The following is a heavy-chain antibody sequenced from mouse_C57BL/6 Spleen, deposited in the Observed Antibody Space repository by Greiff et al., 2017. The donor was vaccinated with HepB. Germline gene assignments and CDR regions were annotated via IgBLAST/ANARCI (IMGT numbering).Heavy chain of an antibody. Sequence: VQLQESGPELVKPGASVKISCKASGYAFSSSWMNWVKQRPGKGLEWIGRIYPGDGDTNYNGKFKGKATLTADKSSSTAYMQLSSLTSEDSAVYFCARSSRLDYWGQGTTLTVSS. CDR2: IYPGDGDT. J-gene: IGHJ2*01. CDR1: GYAFSSSW. V-gene: IGHV1-82*01. CDR3: ARSSRLDY.